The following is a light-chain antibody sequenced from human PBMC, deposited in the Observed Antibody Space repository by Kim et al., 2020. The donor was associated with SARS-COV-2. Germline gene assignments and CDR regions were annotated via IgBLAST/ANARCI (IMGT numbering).Light chain of an antibody. CDR2: AVN. CDR3: SLYADSSSLL. J-gene: IGLJ3*02. V-gene: IGLV2-11*01. CDR1: SSDGGGYNY. Sequence: GQASTISCTGTSSDGGGYNYVSWYQLQPGKAPKLMIYAVNERPSGVPDRFSGSKSGNTAFLTISGLQAEDEADYYCSLYADSSSLLFGGGTKVTVL.